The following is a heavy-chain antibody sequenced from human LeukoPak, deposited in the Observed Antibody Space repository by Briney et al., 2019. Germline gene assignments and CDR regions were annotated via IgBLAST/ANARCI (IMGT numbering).Heavy chain of an antibody. V-gene: IGHV3-7*01. D-gene: IGHD3-10*01. CDR2: IKQDGSGT. Sequence: PGGSLRLSCAASGFIFSSYSMNWVRQAPGKGLEWVAHIKQDGSGTHYVDSVKGRFTISRDNAKNSLYLQINSLRAEDTAVYYCGRLRSGEGWLDPWGQGTLITVSS. CDR1: GFIFSSYS. J-gene: IGHJ5*02. CDR3: GRLRSGEGWLDP.